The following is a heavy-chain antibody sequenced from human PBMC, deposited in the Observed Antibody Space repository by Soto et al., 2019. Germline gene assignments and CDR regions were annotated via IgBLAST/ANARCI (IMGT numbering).Heavy chain of an antibody. D-gene: IGHD3-3*01. V-gene: IGHV3-23*01. CDR3: AKDRVTIFGVVSYYFDY. J-gene: IGHJ4*02. CDR2: ISGSGGST. CDR1: GFTCSSYA. Sequence: GGSLRLSCAASGFTCSSYAMSWVRQAPGKGLEWVSAISGSGGSTYYADSVKGRFTISRDNSKNTLYLQMNSLRAEDTAVYYCAKDRVTIFGVVSYYFDYWGQGTLVTVSS.